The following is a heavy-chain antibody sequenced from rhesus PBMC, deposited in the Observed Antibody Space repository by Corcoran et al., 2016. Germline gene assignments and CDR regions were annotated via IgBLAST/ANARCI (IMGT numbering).Heavy chain of an antibody. CDR3: ARDPYGSSYYFDY. V-gene: IGHV4-122*02. CDR1: GYSISSGYG. Sequence: QLQLQESGPGLVKPSETLSLTCAVSGYSISSGYGWTWIRQPPGKGLQWIGYISYRGSTSYNPSLKSRVTISRDTSKNPFSLKLSSVTAADTAVYYCARDPYGSSYYFDYWGQGVLVTVSS. J-gene: IGHJ4*01. CDR2: ISYRGST. D-gene: IGHD4-29*01.